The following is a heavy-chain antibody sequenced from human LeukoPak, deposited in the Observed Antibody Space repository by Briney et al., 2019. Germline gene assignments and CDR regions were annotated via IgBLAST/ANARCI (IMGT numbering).Heavy chain of an antibody. Sequence: PSETLSLTCTVSGGSISSYYWSWIRQPPGKGLEWIGYIYYSGSTNYNPSLKSRVTISEDTSKNQFSLKLSSVTAADTAVYYCARASYYDFWSGYYTGYYYYYMDVWGKGTTVTVSS. CDR3: ARASYYDFWSGYYTGYYYYYMDV. CDR1: GGSISSYY. CDR2: IYYSGST. D-gene: IGHD3-3*01. J-gene: IGHJ6*03. V-gene: IGHV4-59*01.